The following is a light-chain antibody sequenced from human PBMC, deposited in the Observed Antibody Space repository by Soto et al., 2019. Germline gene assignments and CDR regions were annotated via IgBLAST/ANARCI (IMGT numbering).Light chain of an antibody. V-gene: IGKV3-20*01. CDR1: QSVSSSY. Sequence: EIVLTQSPGTLSLSPGERATLSCRASQSVSSSYLAWYQQKPGQAPSLLIYDASSRATGIPDRFTGSGSGTDFTLTISRLEPEDFAVYYCQQYGSSPATFGQGTKVEIK. CDR2: DAS. CDR3: QQYGSSPAT. J-gene: IGKJ1*01.